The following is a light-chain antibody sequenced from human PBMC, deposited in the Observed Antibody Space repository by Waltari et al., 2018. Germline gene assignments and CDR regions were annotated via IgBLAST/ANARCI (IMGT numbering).Light chain of an antibody. J-gene: IGKJ4*01. CDR2: TAS. CDR3: QQSYSVPLT. Sequence: DIQMTQSPSSLSASVGDRVTITCRARQSIRMVLNWYQQKPGKAPKLLIYTASSLESGVPSRFSASGSGTDFTLTISSLQSEDFATYYCQQSYSVPLTFGGGTKVEIK. V-gene: IGKV1-39*01. CDR1: QSIRMV.